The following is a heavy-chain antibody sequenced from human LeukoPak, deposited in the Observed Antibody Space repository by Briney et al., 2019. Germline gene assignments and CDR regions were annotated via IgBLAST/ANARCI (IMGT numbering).Heavy chain of an antibody. D-gene: IGHD3-22*01. Sequence: SETLSLTCTVSGGSISSYYWSWIRQPAGKGLEWIGRIYYSGSTYYNPSLKSRVTISVDTSKNQFSLKLSSVTAADTAVYYCARHRGYYDSSGYYPYYFDYWGQGTLVTVSS. CDR3: ARHRGYYDSSGYYPYYFDY. V-gene: IGHV4-59*05. J-gene: IGHJ4*02. CDR2: IYYSGST. CDR1: GGSISSYY.